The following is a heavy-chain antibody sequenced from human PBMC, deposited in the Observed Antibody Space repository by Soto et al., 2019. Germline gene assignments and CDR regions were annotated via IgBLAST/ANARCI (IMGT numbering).Heavy chain of an antibody. Sequence: VKVSCKASGYTFTGYYMHWVRQAPGQGLEWMGWINPNSGGTNYAQKFQGRVTMTRDTSISTAYMDLSRLRSDDTAVYYCARDGFVVVATTPVWCGPWGQGTLVTVSS. CDR3: ARDGFVVVATTPVWCGP. CDR1: GYTFTGYY. V-gene: IGHV1-2*02. J-gene: IGHJ5*02. CDR2: INPNSGGT. D-gene: IGHD2-15*01.